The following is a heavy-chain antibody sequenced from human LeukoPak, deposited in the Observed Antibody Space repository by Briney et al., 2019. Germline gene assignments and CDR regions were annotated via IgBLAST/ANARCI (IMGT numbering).Heavy chain of an antibody. V-gene: IGHV3-33*01. J-gene: IGHJ4*02. CDR2: IWYDGSNK. D-gene: IGHD6-13*01. Sequence: GGSLRLSCAASGFTFSSYGMHWVRQAPGKGLEWVAVIWYDGSNKYYADSVKGRFTISRDNSKNTLYLQMNSLRAEDTAVYHCARDCSQTRIAVAGDYWGQGTLVTVSS. CDR3: ARDCSQTRIAVAGDY. CDR1: GFTFSSYG.